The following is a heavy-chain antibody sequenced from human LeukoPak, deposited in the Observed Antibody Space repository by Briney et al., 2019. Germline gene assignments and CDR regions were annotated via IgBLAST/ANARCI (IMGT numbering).Heavy chain of an antibody. V-gene: IGHV4-39*07. J-gene: IGHJ4*02. CDR3: ARSDESWGFDY. Sequence: PSDTLSLTCSVSGGSISRSSYYWGWIRQTPWKGLEWIGSMYYSGCTYYNPSLKSRVTISVDTSKNQFSLKLRSVTAADTAVYYCARSDESWGFDYWGQGTLVTVSS. CDR1: GGSISRSSYY. D-gene: IGHD1-26*01. CDR2: MYYSGCT.